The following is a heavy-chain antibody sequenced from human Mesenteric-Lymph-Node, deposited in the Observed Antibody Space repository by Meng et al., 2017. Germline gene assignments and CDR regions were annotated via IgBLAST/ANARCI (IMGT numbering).Heavy chain of an antibody. Sequence: VPLHEVGAGLLKPSETLSLTCAVYGGSFSGYYWSWIRQPPGKGLEWIGEINHSGSTNYNPSLKSRVTISVDTSKNQFSLKLSSVTAADTAVYYCARASSGWYKRPYYFDYWGQGTLVTVSS. J-gene: IGHJ4*02. D-gene: IGHD6-19*01. V-gene: IGHV4-34*01. CDR3: ARASSGWYKRPYYFDY. CDR1: GGSFSGYY. CDR2: INHSGST.